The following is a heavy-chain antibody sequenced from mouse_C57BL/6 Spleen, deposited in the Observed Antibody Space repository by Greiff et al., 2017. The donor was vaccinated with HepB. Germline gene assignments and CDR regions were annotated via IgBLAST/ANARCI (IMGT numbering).Heavy chain of an antibody. CDR1: GYTFTDYY. D-gene: IGHD1-1*01. Sequence: VQLQQSGPELVKPGASVKISCKASGYTFTDYYINWVKQRPGQGLEWIGWIFPGSGSTYYNEKFKGKATLTVDKSSSTAYMLLSSLTSEDSAVYFCARPPYGSSTYYFDYWGQGTTLTVSS. CDR3: ARPPYGSSTYYFDY. J-gene: IGHJ2*01. V-gene: IGHV1-75*01. CDR2: IFPGSGST.